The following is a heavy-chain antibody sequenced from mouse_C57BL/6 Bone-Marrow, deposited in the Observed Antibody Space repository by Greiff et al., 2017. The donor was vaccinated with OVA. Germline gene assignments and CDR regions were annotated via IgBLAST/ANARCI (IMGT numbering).Heavy chain of an antibody. J-gene: IGHJ2*01. Sequence: QVQLQQPGAELVRPGTSVKLSCKASGYTFTSYWMHWVKQRPGQGLEWIGVIDPSDSYTNYNQKFKGKATLTVDTSSSTAYMQLSSLTSEDSAVYYCGRGLRPDDWGKGTTLSVSS. CDR2: IDPSDSYT. V-gene: IGHV1-59*01. CDR1: GYTFTSYW. CDR3: GRGLRPDD. D-gene: IGHD2-4*01.